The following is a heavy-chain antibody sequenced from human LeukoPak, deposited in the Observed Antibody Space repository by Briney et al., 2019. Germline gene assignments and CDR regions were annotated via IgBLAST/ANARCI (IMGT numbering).Heavy chain of an antibody. Sequence: GVSLRLSYAACGFIFYDYYMHWVPQAPGKGLEGVSGIRWNSGSIVYADFVKGRFTISKDKSKNTLNLQMNRLRAEDTAVYYCAKDEGAYYYDSSGAGAGYWGQGSLVTVSS. J-gene: IGHJ4*02. D-gene: IGHD3-22*01. CDR1: GFIFYDYY. CDR2: IRWNSGSI. CDR3: AKDEGAYYYDSSGAGAGY. V-gene: IGHV3-9*01.